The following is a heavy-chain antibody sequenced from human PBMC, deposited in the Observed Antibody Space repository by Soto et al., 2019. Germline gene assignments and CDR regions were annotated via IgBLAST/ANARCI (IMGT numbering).Heavy chain of an antibody. CDR1: GFTFSSYS. CDR3: ARGVGWFGESFDY. Sequence: EVQLVEAGGGLVKPGGSLRLSCAASGFTFSSYSMNWVRQAPGKGLEWVSSISSSSSYIYYADSVKGRFTISRDNAKNSLYLQMNSLRAEDTAVYYCARGVGWFGESFDYWVQGTLVTVSS. V-gene: IGHV3-21*01. J-gene: IGHJ4*02. CDR2: ISSSSSYI. D-gene: IGHD3-10*01.